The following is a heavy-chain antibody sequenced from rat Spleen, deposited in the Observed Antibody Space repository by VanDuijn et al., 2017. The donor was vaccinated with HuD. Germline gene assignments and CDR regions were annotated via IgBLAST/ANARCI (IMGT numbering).Heavy chain of an antibody. V-gene: IGHV5-31*01. J-gene: IGHJ2*01. CDR3: ARADISAISTDGI. CDR1: GFTFNYYW. CDR2: ITNASGGT. Sequence: EVQLVESGGGLVQPGRSLKLSCVTSGFTFNYYWMTWIRQAPGKGLEWVASITNASGGTHYPDSVKGRFTISRDIAKSTLYLQMNNLRSEDTATYYCARADISAISTDGIWGQGVMVTVSS. D-gene: IGHD1-2*01.